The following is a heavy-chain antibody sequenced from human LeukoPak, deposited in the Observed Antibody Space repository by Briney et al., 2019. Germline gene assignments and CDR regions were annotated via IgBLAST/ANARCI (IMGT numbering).Heavy chain of an antibody. V-gene: IGHV3-23*01. Sequence: TGGSLGLSCAASGFSITDWPLSWVRQAPGEGLEWVSAIGVRTHYADSVKGRFIISRDGSKNTLYLQMNSLTVEDTAIYFCAAGHQNSLEGYWGQGTLVSVAS. CDR2: IGVRT. CDR1: GFSITDWP. CDR3: AAGHQNSLEGY. J-gene: IGHJ4*02. D-gene: IGHD1-1*01.